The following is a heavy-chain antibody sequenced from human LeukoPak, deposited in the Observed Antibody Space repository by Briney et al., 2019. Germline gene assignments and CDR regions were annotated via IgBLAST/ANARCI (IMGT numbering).Heavy chain of an antibody. CDR3: ARHVNPIAAQEHY. CDR2: IYYSGST. V-gene: IGHV4-39*01. D-gene: IGHD6-6*01. Sequence: SETLSLTCTVSGGSISSSSYYWDWIRQPPGKGLEWIGSIYYSGSTYYNPSLKSRVTISVDTSKNQFSLKLSSVTAADTAVYYCARHVNPIAAQEHYWGQGTLVTVSS. CDR1: GGSISSSSYY. J-gene: IGHJ4*02.